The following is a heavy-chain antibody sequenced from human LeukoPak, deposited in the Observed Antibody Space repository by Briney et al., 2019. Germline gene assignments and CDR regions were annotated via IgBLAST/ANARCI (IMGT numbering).Heavy chain of an antibody. V-gene: IGHV6-1*01. Sequence: SQTLSLTCALSGDSVSSNRVTWNWIRQSPSRGLEWLGRTYYVSEWYTAYAVSVKSRITITPDTSKNQFSLQLNSVTPEDTAVYFCARDQSWTTGFDVWGRGTMVTVSS. CDR2: TYYVSEWYT. CDR1: GDSVSSNRVT. CDR3: ARDQSWTTGFDV. J-gene: IGHJ3*01. D-gene: IGHD2-8*02.